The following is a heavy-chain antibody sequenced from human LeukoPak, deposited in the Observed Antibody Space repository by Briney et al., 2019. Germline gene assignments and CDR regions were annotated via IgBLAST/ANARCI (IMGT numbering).Heavy chain of an antibody. Sequence: GGSLRLSCAASGFTFNSYWMSWVRQAPGKGLEWVANIKQDVNEKYYVDSVKGRFTISRDNAKNSLYLQMNSLRAEDTAVYYCARESRGYDILTGKYHRGYYSYYMDVWGKGTTVTVSS. CDR1: GFTFNSYW. J-gene: IGHJ6*03. V-gene: IGHV3-7*01. CDR3: ARESRGYDILTGKYHRGYYSYYMDV. CDR2: IKQDVNEK. D-gene: IGHD3-9*01.